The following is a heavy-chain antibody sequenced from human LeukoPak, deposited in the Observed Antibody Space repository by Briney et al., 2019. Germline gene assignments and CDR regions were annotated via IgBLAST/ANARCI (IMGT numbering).Heavy chain of an antibody. CDR1: GGSISSSNW. J-gene: IGHJ5*02. CDR3: ARAKIAARDPNNWFDP. D-gene: IGHD6-6*01. CDR2: IYHSGST. Sequence: PSGTLSLTCAVSGGSISSSNWWSWVRQPPGKGLEWIGEIYHSGSTNYNPSLKSRVTISVDTSKNQFSLKLSSVTAADTAVYFCARAKIAARDPNNWFDPWGQGTLVTVSS. V-gene: IGHV4-4*02.